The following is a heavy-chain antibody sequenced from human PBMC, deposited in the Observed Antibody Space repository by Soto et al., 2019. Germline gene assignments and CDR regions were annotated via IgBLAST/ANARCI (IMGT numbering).Heavy chain of an antibody. CDR3: AREVYFYYSMDV. V-gene: IGHV1-69*13. CDR2: IIPVLGTP. Sequence: SVKVSCKASGGTFRSYAINWVRQAPGHGLEWVGGIIPVLGTPNYAQKFQGRVTITADESTSTASMELSSLRSDDTAVYYCAREVYFYYSMDVWGQGTTVTVSS. J-gene: IGHJ6*02. CDR1: GGTFRSYA.